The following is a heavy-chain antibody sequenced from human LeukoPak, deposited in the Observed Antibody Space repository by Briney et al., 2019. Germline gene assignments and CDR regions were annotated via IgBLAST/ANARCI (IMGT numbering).Heavy chain of an antibody. V-gene: IGHV3-30-3*01. CDR3: ARDIWNAAGTQNWFDP. D-gene: IGHD6-13*01. CDR2: ISYDGSNK. CDR1: GFTFSSYA. J-gene: IGHJ5*02. Sequence: GGSLRLSCAASGFTFSSYAMHWVRQAPGKGLEWVAVISYDGSNKYYADSVKGRFTISRDNSKNTLYLQMNSLRAEDTAVYYCARDIWNAAGTQNWFDPWGQGTLVTVSS.